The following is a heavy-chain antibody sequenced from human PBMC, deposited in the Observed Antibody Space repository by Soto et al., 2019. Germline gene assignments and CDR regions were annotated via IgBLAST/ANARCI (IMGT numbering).Heavy chain of an antibody. CDR1: GGTLGSCA. CDR2: IIPIFGTA. V-gene: IGHV1-69*01. D-gene: IGHD3-10*01. J-gene: IGHJ4*02. Sequence: GASVEVSCKDSGGTLGSCASSWVRQEPGQGLEWMGGIIPIFGTANYAQKFQGRVTITADESTSTAYMELSSLRSEDTAVYYCARDKWSQGSGSYYKFDYWVQGTLVPVSS. CDR3: ARDKWSQGSGSYYKFDY.